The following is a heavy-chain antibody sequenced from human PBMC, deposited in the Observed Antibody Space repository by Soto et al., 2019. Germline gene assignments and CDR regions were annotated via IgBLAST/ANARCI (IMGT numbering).Heavy chain of an antibody. CDR3: ARDHGGYDILTGYYPHFDP. D-gene: IGHD3-9*01. CDR2: IYYSGST. CDR1: GGSISSGGYY. V-gene: IGHV4-31*03. J-gene: IGHJ5*02. Sequence: SETLSLTCTVSGGSISSGGYYWSWIRQHPGKGLEWIGYIYYSGSTYYNPSLKSRVTIPVDTSKNQFSLKLSSVTAADTAVYYCARDHGGYDILTGYYPHFDPWGQGTLVTVSS.